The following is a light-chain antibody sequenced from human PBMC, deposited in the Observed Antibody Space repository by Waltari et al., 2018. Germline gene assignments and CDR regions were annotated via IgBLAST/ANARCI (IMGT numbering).Light chain of an antibody. Sequence: QSVLTQPPSVSAAPAQKVTISCSGSFTNLGNGHIPWYQQAPGAAPKLLIYDNDKRPSGTPDRFSASNSGTSATLGITGVQTGDEADYYCGTWNIGLSLWVFGGGTRLTVL. V-gene: IGLV1-51*01. CDR2: DND. CDR1: FTNLGNGH. J-gene: IGLJ3*02. CDR3: GTWNIGLSLWV.